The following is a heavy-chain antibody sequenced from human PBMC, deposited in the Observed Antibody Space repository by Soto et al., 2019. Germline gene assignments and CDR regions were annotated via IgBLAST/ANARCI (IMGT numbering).Heavy chain of an antibody. V-gene: IGHV3-48*01. J-gene: IGHJ6*03. D-gene: IGHD6-13*01. CDR2: ISSSSSTI. Sequence: PGGSLRLSCAASGFTFSSYSMNWVRQAPGKGLEWVSYISSSSSTIYYADSVKGRFTISRDNAKNSLYLQMNSLRAEDTAVYYCARVGSEAGYSSSWYRHYYYYMDVWGKGTTVTVSS. CDR1: GFTFSSYS. CDR3: ARVGSEAGYSSSWYRHYYYYMDV.